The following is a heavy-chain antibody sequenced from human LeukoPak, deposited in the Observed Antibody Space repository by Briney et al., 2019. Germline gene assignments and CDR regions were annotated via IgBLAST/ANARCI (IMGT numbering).Heavy chain of an antibody. CDR2: LYTSGST. Sequence: RPSETLSLTCTVSGWSVSSYSWTWIRQPAGKGLEWVGRLYTSGSTNYNPSLKSRVTMSVDASENRFSLKLSSVTAADTAVYYCARLPYYYDSPGTDVWGQGTTVTVSS. V-gene: IGHV4-4*07. D-gene: IGHD3-22*01. CDR1: GWSVSSYS. J-gene: IGHJ6*02. CDR3: ARLPYYYDSPGTDV.